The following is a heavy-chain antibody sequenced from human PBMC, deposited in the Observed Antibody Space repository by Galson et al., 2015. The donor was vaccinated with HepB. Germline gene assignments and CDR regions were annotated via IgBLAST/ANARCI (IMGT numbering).Heavy chain of an antibody. V-gene: IGHV2-5*02. Sequence: PALVKPTQTLTLTCMTSGFSLSASGVAVGWIRQPPGKALEWLALIYLGGDKRYRSSLESKLTPTKDTSKRHGVLTMTNMDPVDTATYYCAHFHSSSGSYFDSWGQGALVTVSS. D-gene: IGHD3-22*01. J-gene: IGHJ4*02. CDR1: GFSLSASGVA. CDR2: IYLGGDK. CDR3: AHFHSSSGSYFDS.